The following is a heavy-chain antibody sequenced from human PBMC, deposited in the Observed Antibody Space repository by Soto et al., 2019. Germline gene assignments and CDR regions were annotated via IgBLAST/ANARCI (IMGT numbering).Heavy chain of an antibody. CDR3: ARDSSDIVVVVAATDFDY. CDR1: GYTFTGYY. V-gene: IGHV1-2*02. CDR2: INPNSGGT. D-gene: IGHD2-15*01. Sequence: GASVKVSCKASGYTFTGYYMHWVRQAPGQGLEWMGWINPNSGGTNYAQKFQGRVTMTRDTSISTAYMELSRLRSDDTAVYYCARDSSDIVVVVAATDFDYWGQGTLLTVSS. J-gene: IGHJ4*02.